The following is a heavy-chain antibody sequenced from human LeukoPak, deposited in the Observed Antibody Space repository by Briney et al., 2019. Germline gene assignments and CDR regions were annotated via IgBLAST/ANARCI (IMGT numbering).Heavy chain of an antibody. V-gene: IGHV3-74*01. CDR3: ARRDSSDWPIDF. CDR1: GVTFSSYG. J-gene: IGHJ4*02. CDR2: SGSYGSGR. D-gene: IGHD6-19*01. Sequence: GGSLSLSCAASGVTFSSYGMHWVRHAPGKGLVGVSRSGSYGSGRTYADSVKGRFTLSRDNAKNTLYLQMDSLRAEDTAVYYCARRDSSDWPIDFWGQGTLVTVSS.